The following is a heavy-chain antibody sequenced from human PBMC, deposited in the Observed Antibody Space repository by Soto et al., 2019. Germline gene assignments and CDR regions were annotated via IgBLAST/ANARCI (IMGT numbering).Heavy chain of an antibody. Sequence: QVQLQESGPGLVKPSETLSLTCTVSGGSISSYYWSWIRQPPGKGLEWIGYIYYSGSTNYNPSLKSRVTISVDTSKNQFSLKLSSVTAAATAVYYCARREWLRLYFDYWGQGTLVTVSS. CDR2: IYYSGST. J-gene: IGHJ4*02. D-gene: IGHD5-12*01. CDR3: ARREWLRLYFDY. CDR1: GGSISSYY. V-gene: IGHV4-59*08.